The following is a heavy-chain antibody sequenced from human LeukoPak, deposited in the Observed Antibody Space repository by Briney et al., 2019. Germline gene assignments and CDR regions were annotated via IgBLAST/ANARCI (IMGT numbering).Heavy chain of an antibody. CDR1: GFTFSSYW. CDR2: INSDGSST. J-gene: IGHJ4*02. D-gene: IGHD2-8*01. Sequence: GGSLRLSCAASGFTFSSYWMHWVRQAPGKGLVWVSRINSDGSSTTHADSVKGRFTISRDNTKNTLYLQMNSLRAEDTAVYYCARGRGNGLGDYWGQGTLVTVSS. CDR3: ARGRGNGLGDY. V-gene: IGHV3-74*01.